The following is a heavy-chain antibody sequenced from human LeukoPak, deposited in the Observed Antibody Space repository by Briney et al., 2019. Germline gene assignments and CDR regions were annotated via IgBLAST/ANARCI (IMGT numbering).Heavy chain of an antibody. Sequence: PSETLSLTCAVYGDSLSRYYWTWIGQPPGKGLEWLGEINPSGSPDYNPSLKSRVTISVDTSKNQFSLRLTSVTAADTAVYYCASVRHDPLEYYYYIDVWGKGTTVTVSS. D-gene: IGHD2/OR15-2a*01. V-gene: IGHV4-34*01. CDR2: INPSGSP. CDR3: ASVRHDPLEYYYYIDV. CDR1: GDSLSRYY. J-gene: IGHJ6*03.